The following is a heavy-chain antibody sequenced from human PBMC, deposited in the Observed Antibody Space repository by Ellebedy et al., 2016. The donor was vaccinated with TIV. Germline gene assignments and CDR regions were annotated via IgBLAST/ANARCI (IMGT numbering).Heavy chain of an antibody. CDR3: ARGGGYDHVRGRNYWYLDL. Sequence: ASVKVSXKASGYTFNTYGISWVRQAPGQGLEWMGWISPYNGNTKYLQKLQGRVTMTTDTSTRTAYMELRSLRSDDTAVYSCARGGGYDHVRGRNYWYLDLWGRGTRVTVSS. V-gene: IGHV1-18*01. D-gene: IGHD3-16*01. CDR1: GYTFNTYG. CDR2: ISPYNGNT. J-gene: IGHJ2*01.